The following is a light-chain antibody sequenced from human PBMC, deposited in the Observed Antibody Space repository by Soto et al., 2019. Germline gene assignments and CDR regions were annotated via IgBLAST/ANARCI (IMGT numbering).Light chain of an antibody. CDR3: QQNDNCPRT. J-gene: IGKJ1*01. CDR1: QSISSN. Sequence: DIVMTQSPSTLSGSAGERVTITCRASQSISSNLAWYQQKPGKAPRLLIYGPSTMDTGVPSRFSGSGSGTDFTLTISSLQPEDFAIYYCQQNDNCPRTFGQGTKLEIK. CDR2: GPS. V-gene: IGKV3-15*01.